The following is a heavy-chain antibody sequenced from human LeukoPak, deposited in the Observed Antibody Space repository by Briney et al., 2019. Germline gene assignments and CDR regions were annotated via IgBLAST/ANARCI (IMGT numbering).Heavy chain of an antibody. CDR2: ISYDGSNK. J-gene: IGHJ5*02. Sequence: GGSLRLSCAASGFTFSSYAMHWVRQAPGKGLEWVAVISYDGSNKYYADSVKGRFTISRDNSKNTLYLQMNSLRAEDTAVYYCARVGPYPWGQGTLVTVSS. CDR3: ARVGPYP. V-gene: IGHV3-30-3*01. CDR1: GFTFSSYA.